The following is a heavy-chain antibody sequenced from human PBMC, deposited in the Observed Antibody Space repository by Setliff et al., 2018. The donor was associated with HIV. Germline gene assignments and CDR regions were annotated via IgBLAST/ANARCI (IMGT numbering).Heavy chain of an antibody. J-gene: IGHJ4*02. CDR2: IYPGDSAT. V-gene: IGHV5-51*01. CDR1: GYTFTNYW. D-gene: IGHD7-27*01. Sequence: GESLKISCKASGYTFTNYWIGWVRQMPGKGLEWIGVIYPGDSATRYGPSFQGQVSISADLSITTAYLQWSSLKASDTAIYYCTRRRRAPGVEDLEAYWGQGTLVTVSS. CDR3: TRRRRAPGVEDLEAY.